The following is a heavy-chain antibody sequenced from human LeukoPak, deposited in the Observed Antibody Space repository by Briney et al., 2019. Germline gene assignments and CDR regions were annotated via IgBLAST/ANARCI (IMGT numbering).Heavy chain of an antibody. CDR1: GYSFTSYW. CDR2: IGPSDSYT. D-gene: IGHD3-9*01. CDR3: ARHGRYFDWFQPPYYYGMDV. V-gene: IGHV5-10-1*01. J-gene: IGHJ6*04. Sequence: GESLKISCKGSGYSFTSYWISWVRQMPGKGLEWMGRIGPSDSYTNYSPSFQGHVTISADKSISTAYLQWSSLKASDTAMYYCARHGRYFDWFQPPYYYGMDVWGKGTTVTVSS.